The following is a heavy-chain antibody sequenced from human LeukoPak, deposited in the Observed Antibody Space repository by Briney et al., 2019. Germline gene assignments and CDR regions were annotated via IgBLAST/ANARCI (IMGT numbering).Heavy chain of an antibody. CDR2: ISAYNGNT. CDR1: GYVFSNYG. CDR3: AREGSSWYDFGY. J-gene: IGHJ4*02. V-gene: IGHV1-18*01. D-gene: IGHD6-13*01. Sequence: PGASVKVSCKASGYVFSNYGISWVRQAPGQGLERMGWISAYNGNTNYAEKFQGRVTMTTDTSTSTAYMELRSLRSDDTAAYYCAREGSSWYDFGYWGQGTLVTVSS.